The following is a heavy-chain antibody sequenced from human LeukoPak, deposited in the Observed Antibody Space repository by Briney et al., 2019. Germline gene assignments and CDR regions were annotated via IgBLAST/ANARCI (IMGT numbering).Heavy chain of an antibody. CDR1: GGSISSSSYY. CDR3: AARYCSSTSCYIGYYYMDV. V-gene: IGHV4-39*01. D-gene: IGHD2-2*02. CDR2: IYYSGST. Sequence: SETLSLTCTVSGGSISSSSYYWGWIRQPPGKGLEWIGSIYYSGSTYYNPSLKSRVTISVDTSKNQFSLKLSPVTAADTAVYYCAARYCSSTSCYIGYYYMDVWGKGTTVTVSS. J-gene: IGHJ6*03.